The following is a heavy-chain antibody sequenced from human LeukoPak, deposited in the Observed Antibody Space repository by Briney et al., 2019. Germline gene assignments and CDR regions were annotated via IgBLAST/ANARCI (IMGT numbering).Heavy chain of an antibody. Sequence: GGSLSLSCAASGFTFSTFWMHWVRQAPGKGLVWVSRINGDGTTTNYADSVKGRFTISRDNTKNTLYLQMNSLRAEDTAVYYCGQSSPVLLWSWGQGTLVTVSS. CDR3: GQSSPVLLWS. CDR2: INGDGTTT. D-gene: IGHD3-10*01. V-gene: IGHV3-74*01. J-gene: IGHJ5*02. CDR1: GFTFSTFW.